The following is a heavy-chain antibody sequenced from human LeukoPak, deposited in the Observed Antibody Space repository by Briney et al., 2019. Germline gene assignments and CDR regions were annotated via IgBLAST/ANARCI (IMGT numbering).Heavy chain of an antibody. V-gene: IGHV3-30*02. CDR3: ARKMYYDFWSGYKTMDV. J-gene: IGHJ6*03. CDR1: GFTFSSYG. D-gene: IGHD3-3*01. CDR2: IRYDGSNK. Sequence: GGSLRLSCAASGFTFSSYGMHWVRQAPGKGLEWVAFIRYDGSNKYYADSVKGRFTISRDYSKNTLYLQMNSLRAEDTAVYYCARKMYYDFWSGYKTMDVWGKGTTVTVSS.